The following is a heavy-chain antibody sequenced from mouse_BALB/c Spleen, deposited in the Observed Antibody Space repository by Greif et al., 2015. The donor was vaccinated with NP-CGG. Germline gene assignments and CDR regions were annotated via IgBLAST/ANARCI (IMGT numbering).Heavy chain of an antibody. V-gene: IGHV1-80*01. CDR3: ARYDYDYYAMDY. Sequence: VKLMESGAELVRPGSSVKISCKASGYAFSSYWMNWVKQRPGQGLEWIGQIYSGDGDTNYNGKFKGKATLTADKSSSTAYMQLSSLTSEDSAVYFCARYDYDYYAMDYWGQGTSVTVSS. CDR2: IYSGDGDT. D-gene: IGHD2-4*01. CDR1: GYAFSSYW. J-gene: IGHJ4*01.